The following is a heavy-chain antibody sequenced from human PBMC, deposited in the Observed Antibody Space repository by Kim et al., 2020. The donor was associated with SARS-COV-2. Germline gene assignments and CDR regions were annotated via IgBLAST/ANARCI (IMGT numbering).Heavy chain of an antibody. CDR1: GFTVSSNY. CDR3: ATPQPGRYCSGGSCYIG. Sequence: GGSLRLSCAASGFTVSSNYMSWVRQAPGKGLEWVSVIYSGGSTYYADSVKGRFTISRHNSKNTLYLQMNSLRAEDTAVYYCATPQPGRYCSGGSCYIGWGQGTLVTVSS. D-gene: IGHD2-15*01. J-gene: IGHJ4*02. V-gene: IGHV3-53*04. CDR2: IYSGGST.